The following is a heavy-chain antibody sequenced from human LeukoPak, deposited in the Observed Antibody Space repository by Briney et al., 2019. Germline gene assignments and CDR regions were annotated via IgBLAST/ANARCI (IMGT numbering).Heavy chain of an antibody. CDR1: GFTFSSYA. CDR2: ISGSGGST. CDR3: AKVRLTMVRGVIIPGYYFDY. Sequence: PGRSLRLSCAASGFTFSSYAMSWVRQAPGKGLEWVSAISGSGGSTYYADSVKGRFTISRDNSKNTLYLQMNSLRAEDTAVYYCAKVRLTMVRGVIIPGYYFDYWGQGTLVTVSS. V-gene: IGHV3-23*01. J-gene: IGHJ4*02. D-gene: IGHD3-10*01.